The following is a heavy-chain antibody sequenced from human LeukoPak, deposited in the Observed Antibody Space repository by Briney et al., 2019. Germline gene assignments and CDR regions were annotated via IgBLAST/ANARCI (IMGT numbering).Heavy chain of an antibody. D-gene: IGHD5-24*01. V-gene: IGHV4-39*01. Sequence: PSETLSLTCTVSTGSVTSSSYYWGWIRQPPGKGLEWIGTVYYSGTAYYNPSLKSRVTISVDTSKNQFSLRLRSVTASDTAVYYCARRLATIPFDYWGQGTLVTVSS. J-gene: IGHJ4*02. CDR1: TGSVTSSSYY. CDR2: VYYSGTA. CDR3: ARRLATIPFDY.